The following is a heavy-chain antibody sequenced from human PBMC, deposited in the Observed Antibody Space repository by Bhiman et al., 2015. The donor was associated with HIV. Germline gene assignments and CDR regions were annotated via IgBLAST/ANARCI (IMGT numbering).Heavy chain of an antibody. V-gene: IGHV3-74*01. J-gene: IGHJ4*02. CDR2: INSDGTST. CDR3: ARGPLNYYFDY. CDR1: GFTFSNYW. D-gene: IGHD1-7*01. Sequence: EVQLVESGGGLVQPGGSLRLSCAASGFTFSNYWMHWVRQAPGKGLVWVSRINSDGTSTTYADSVKGRFTISRDSAKNTLYLQMNSLRAEDTAVYYCARGPLNYYFDYWGQGTTGRPSPQ.